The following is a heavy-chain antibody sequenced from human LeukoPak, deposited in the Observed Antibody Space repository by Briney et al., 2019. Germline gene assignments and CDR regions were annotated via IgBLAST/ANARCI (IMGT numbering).Heavy chain of an antibody. V-gene: IGHV4-59*08. J-gene: IGHJ4*02. CDR2: IHYSGST. CDR3: ARRSYGTDYFDY. D-gene: IGHD5-18*01. CDR1: GGSISSYY. Sequence: PSETLSLTCTVSGGSISSYYWSWIRQPPGKGLECIGYIHYSGSTNYNPSLKSRVTISVDTSKNQFSLKLSSVTAADTAVYYCARRSYGTDYFDYWGQGTLVTVSS.